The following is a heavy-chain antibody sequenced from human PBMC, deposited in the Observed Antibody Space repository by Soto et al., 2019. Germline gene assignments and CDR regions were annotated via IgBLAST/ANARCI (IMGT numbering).Heavy chain of an antibody. CDR1: GGSFRHSL. CDR3: ARASLITGHDDNYFALDV. J-gene: IGHJ6*02. Sequence: PSETLSLTCVLSGGSFRHSLWGWVRQSPWQGLEWIGEINESGVANYLSSLKSRVSISIDTSRNQFSLKLNSVTTAGAAVYYCARASLITGHDDNYFALDVWGHGTTVTVSS. D-gene: IGHD1-20*01. CDR2: INESGVA. V-gene: IGHV4-34*01.